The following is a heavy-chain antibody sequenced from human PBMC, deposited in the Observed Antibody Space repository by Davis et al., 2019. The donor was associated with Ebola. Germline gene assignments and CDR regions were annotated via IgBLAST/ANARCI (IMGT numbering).Heavy chain of an antibody. V-gene: IGHV3-43D*03. CDR1: GFTFYDYA. D-gene: IGHD3-10*01. CDR3: AKDFGGAFDI. CDR2: ISWDGGST. J-gene: IGHJ3*02. Sequence: GESLKISCAASGFTFYDYAMHWVRQAPGKGLEWVSLISWDGGSTYYADSVKGRFTISRDNSKNSLYLQMNSLRAEDTAVYYCAKDFGGAFDIWGQGTMVTVSS.